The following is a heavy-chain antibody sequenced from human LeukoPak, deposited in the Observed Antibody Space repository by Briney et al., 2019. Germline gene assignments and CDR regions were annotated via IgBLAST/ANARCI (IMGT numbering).Heavy chain of an antibody. CDR2: ISSTSTT. J-gene: IGHJ4*02. D-gene: IGHD3-10*01. CDR1: GFTFGSYT. Sequence: GGSLRLSCAVSGFTFGSYTMNWVRQAPGKGLEWVSHISSTSTTYYADSVKGRFTTSRDNAKNLLYLQMNSLRDEDTAVYYCAAAGDYWGQGTMVTVSS. CDR3: AAAGDY. V-gene: IGHV3-48*02.